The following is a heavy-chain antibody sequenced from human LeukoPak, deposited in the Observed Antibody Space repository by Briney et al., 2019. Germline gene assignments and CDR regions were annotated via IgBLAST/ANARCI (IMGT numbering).Heavy chain of an antibody. Sequence: GASVKVSCKASGYTFTRYFIHWVRQAPGQGLEGMGILNPGGEWTTYAKKFQGRLTMTKDTSTSTVYMDLSSLRSEDTAVYYCARVSDNSGYYHFHYWGQGTLVTVSS. CDR3: ARVSDNSGYYHFHY. CDR1: GYTFTRYF. J-gene: IGHJ4*02. V-gene: IGHV1-46*01. CDR2: LNPGGEWT. D-gene: IGHD3-22*01.